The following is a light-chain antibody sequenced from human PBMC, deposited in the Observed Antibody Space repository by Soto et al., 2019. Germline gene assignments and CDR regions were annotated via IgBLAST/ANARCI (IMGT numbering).Light chain of an antibody. J-gene: IGKJ3*01. CDR1: QDISNY. CDR3: QQYDNLPPFT. CDR2: DAS. V-gene: IGKV1-33*01. Sequence: DIQMTQSPSSLSASVGDRVTITCQASQDISNYLNWYQQKPGKAPKLLIYDASNLETGVPSRFSGSGSWTDFTFTISSLQPEDIATSYCQQYDNLPPFTFGPGTKVDIK.